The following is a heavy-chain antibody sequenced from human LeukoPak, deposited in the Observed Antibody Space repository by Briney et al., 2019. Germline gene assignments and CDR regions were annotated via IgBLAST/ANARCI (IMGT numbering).Heavy chain of an antibody. D-gene: IGHD5-12*01. CDR1: GFSFNNYA. J-gene: IGHJ4*02. CDR2: IIGSSGST. Sequence: GGSLRLSCVASGFSFNNYAMNWVRQAPGKGLEWVSLIIGSSGSTFYADPVKGRFTISRDKSKNTLYLQMNSLRAEDTAVYYCAKGAYDYIEIAYFGYWGQGSLVTVSS. CDR3: AKGAYDYIEIAYFGY. V-gene: IGHV3-23*01.